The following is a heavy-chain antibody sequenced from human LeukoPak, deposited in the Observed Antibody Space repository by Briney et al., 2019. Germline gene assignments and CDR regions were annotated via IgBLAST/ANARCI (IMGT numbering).Heavy chain of an antibody. CDR1: GFTFSSYG. J-gene: IGHJ6*02. D-gene: IGHD3-10*01. Sequence: GGSLRLSCAASGFTFSSYGLNWVRQAPGKGLEWVSSISGSSNYIYYADSLKGRFTISRDNAKNSLYLQMNSLRAEDTAVYYCARTYGSGGSYGMDVRGQGTTVTVSS. CDR2: ISGSSNYI. CDR3: ARTYGSGGSYGMDV. V-gene: IGHV3-21*01.